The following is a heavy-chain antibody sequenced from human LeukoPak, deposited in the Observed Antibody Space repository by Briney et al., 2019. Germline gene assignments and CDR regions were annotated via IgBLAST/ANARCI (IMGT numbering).Heavy chain of an antibody. J-gene: IGHJ1*01. Sequence: ASVKVSCKASDYTSTSYGIIWVRQAPGQGLEWMGWISAYNSNTNYAQKLQGRVTMTTDTSTSTAYMELRSLRSDDTAVYYCARDQGYFDWSACFQHWGQGTLVTVSS. CDR3: ARDQGYFDWSACFQH. CDR1: DYTSTSYG. V-gene: IGHV1-18*04. CDR2: ISAYNSNT. D-gene: IGHD3-9*01.